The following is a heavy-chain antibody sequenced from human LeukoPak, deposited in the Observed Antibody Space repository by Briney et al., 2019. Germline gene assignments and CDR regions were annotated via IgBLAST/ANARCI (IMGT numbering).Heavy chain of an antibody. Sequence: SETLSLTCNVSGGSIRGYYWSWIRQPPGKGLEWIGYIYSSGSTNYNPSLKSRVTMSVDTSKNQFSPKVSSVTAADTAVYYCARLTVRGYYMDVWGKGTTVTVSS. CDR2: IYSSGST. D-gene: IGHD4-17*01. J-gene: IGHJ6*03. CDR1: GGSIRGYY. CDR3: ARLTVRGYYMDV. V-gene: IGHV4-59*01.